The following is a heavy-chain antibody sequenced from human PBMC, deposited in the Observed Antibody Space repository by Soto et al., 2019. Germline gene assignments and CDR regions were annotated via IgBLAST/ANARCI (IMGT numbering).Heavy chain of an antibody. CDR3: ARGGQPVRGSGSYRWFDY. J-gene: IGHJ4*02. Sequence: TSETLSLTCTVSGGSISSSSYYWGLIRQPPGKGLEWIGSIYYSGSTYYNPSLKSRVTISVDTSKNQFSLKLSSVTAADTAVYYCARGGQPVRGSGSYRWFDYWGQGTLVTVSS. D-gene: IGHD3-10*01. CDR2: IYYSGST. V-gene: IGHV4-39*01. CDR1: GGSISSSSYY.